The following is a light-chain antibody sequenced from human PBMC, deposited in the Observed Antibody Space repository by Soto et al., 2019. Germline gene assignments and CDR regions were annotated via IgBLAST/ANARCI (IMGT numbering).Light chain of an antibody. CDR1: QSVSSN. CDR3: QQYGSSPLT. Sequence: EIVITQSPATLPVSPGERATLSCRASQSVSSNLAWYQQKPGQAPRFLIYGASTRATGIPARFSGSGSGTEFTLTISSLQSEDFAVYYCQQYGSSPLTFGGGTKVDIK. V-gene: IGKV3-15*01. J-gene: IGKJ4*01. CDR2: GAS.